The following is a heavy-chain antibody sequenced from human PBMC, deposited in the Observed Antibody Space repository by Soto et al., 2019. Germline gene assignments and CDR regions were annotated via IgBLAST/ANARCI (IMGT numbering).Heavy chain of an antibody. D-gene: IGHD3-16*02. CDR3: ARDQHWGSYRYPYY. CDR2: IYYSGST. Sequence: PSETLSLTCTVSGGSISSYYWSWIRQPPGKGLEWIGYIYYSGSTNYNPSLKSRATISVDTSKNQFSLKLSSVTAADTAVYYCARDQHWGSYRYPYYWGQGTLVTVSS. V-gene: IGHV4-59*01. CDR1: GGSISSYY. J-gene: IGHJ4*02.